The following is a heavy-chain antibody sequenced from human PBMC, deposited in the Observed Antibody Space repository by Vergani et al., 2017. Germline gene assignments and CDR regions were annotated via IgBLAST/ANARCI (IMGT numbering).Heavy chain of an antibody. CDR1: GYFISSGYY. CDR2: IYHSGST. D-gene: IGHD3-10*01. CDR3: ARLAGGY. J-gene: IGHJ4*02. Sequence: QVQLQESGPGLVKPSETLSLTCAVSGYFISSGYYWGWIRQPPGKGLEWIGRIYHSGSTYYNPSLKSRVTISVDTSKNQFSHKLRPVTAADPAVYFCARLAGGYWGQGTLVTVSS. V-gene: IGHV4-38-2*01.